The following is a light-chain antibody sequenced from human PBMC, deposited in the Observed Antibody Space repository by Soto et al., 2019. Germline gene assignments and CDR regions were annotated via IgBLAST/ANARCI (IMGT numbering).Light chain of an antibody. J-gene: IGLJ2*01. CDR1: SSDVGGYNY. Sequence: QSVLTQPASVSGSPGQSITISCTGTSSDVGGYNYVSWYQQHPGKAPKLMIYDVSNRPSGVSNRFSGSKSGNTASLTISGLQAEVEADYYCGSYTSSISVVFGGGTKLTVL. CDR2: DVS. V-gene: IGLV2-14*03. CDR3: GSYTSSISVV.